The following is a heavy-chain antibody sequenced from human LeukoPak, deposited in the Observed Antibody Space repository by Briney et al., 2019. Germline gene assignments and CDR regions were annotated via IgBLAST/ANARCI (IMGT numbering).Heavy chain of an antibody. D-gene: IGHD2-15*01. CDR1: GFTFTPYW. CDR3: ARDSGRREDY. J-gene: IGHJ4*02. V-gene: IGHV3-7*01. Sequence: GGSLRLSCVASGFTFTPYWATWVRQAPGKGLEWVANIDPDGSHQYYVDSVKGRFTISKDNAKNSVYLQMNSLRVEDTAVYYCARDSGRREDYWGQGTLVTVSS. CDR2: IDPDGSHQ.